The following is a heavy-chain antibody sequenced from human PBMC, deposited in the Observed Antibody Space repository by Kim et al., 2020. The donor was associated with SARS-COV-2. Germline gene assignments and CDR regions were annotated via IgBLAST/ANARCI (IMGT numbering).Heavy chain of an antibody. V-gene: IGHV3-48*01. J-gene: IGHJ2*01. CDR3: ARVAAGGSDHWWDFDL. Sequence: GGSLRLSCAASGFNFNIYSFNWVRQAPGKGLEWISYIGNTGTIFHADSVKGRFTVSTDKGKNSLFLEMNSLRGDDTAVYYCARVAAGGSDHWWDFDLW. D-gene: IGHD1-26*01. CDR2: IGNTGTI. CDR1: GFNFNIYS.